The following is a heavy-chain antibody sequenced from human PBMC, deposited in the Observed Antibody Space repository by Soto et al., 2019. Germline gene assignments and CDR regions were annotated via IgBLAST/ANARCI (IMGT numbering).Heavy chain of an antibody. CDR3: ARDPRIAAAPYYLDF. V-gene: IGHV1-69*04. Sequence: SVKVSCKASGGTFSSYTISWVRQAPGQGLEWMGRIIPILGIANYAQKFQGRVTITADKSTSTAYMELSSLRSEDTAVYYCARDPRIAAAPYYLDFWGKGTTVTVAS. D-gene: IGHD6-13*01. CDR1: GGTFSSYT. CDR2: IIPILGIA. J-gene: IGHJ6*03.